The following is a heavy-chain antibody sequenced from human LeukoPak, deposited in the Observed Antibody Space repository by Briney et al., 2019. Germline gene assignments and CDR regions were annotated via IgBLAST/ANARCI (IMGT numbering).Heavy chain of an antibody. Sequence: GGSLRLSCAASGFTFSNYWMSWVRQAPGKGLEWVAHINKDGSEVYYVDSVKGRFTISRDNAKSSLSLQMNSLRVEDTAVYYCARDKVTYWGQGILVTVSS. CDR3: ARDKVTY. V-gene: IGHV3-7*01. CDR1: GFTFSNYW. CDR2: INKDGSEV. J-gene: IGHJ4*02.